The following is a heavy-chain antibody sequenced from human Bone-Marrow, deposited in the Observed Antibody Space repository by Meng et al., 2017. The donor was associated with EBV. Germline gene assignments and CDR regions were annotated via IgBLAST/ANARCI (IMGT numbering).Heavy chain of an antibody. CDR2: IYHSGNT. Sequence: LQPGSGLVKPRQPLSLTCAVSGGSIRSGYSWSWTRQPPGKGLEWIGYIYHSGNTYYNPSLKSRVTISVDKSKNQFSLKLSSMTAADTAVYYCAAGDYSDSSGYYQFDNWGQGTLVTVSS. D-gene: IGHD3-22*01. CDR1: GGSIRSGYS. J-gene: IGHJ4*02. CDR3: AAGDYSDSSGYYQFDN. V-gene: IGHV4-30-2*01.